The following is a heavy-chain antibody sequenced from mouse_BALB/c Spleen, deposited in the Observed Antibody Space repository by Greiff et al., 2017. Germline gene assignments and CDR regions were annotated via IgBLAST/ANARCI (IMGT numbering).Heavy chain of an antibody. D-gene: IGHD2-4*01. CDR2: ISYDGSN. Sequence: VQLKESGPGLVKPSQSLSLTCSVTGYSITSGYYWNWIRQFPGNKLEWMGYISYDGSNNYNPSLKNRISITRDTSKNQFFLKLNSVTTEDTATYYCARALYDYDYFDYWGQGTTLTVSS. CDR1: GYSITSGYY. CDR3: ARALYDYDYFDY. J-gene: IGHJ2*01. V-gene: IGHV3-6*02.